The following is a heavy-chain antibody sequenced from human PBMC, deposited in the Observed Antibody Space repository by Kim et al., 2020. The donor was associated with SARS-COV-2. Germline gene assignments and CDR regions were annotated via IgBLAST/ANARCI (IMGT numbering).Heavy chain of an antibody. D-gene: IGHD2-15*01. Sequence: GGSLRLSCAASGFTFSNYEMNWVRQAPGKGLEWVSYISSSGSTRHYADSVKGRFTISRDNAKNSLYLQMNSLRAEDTAVYYCAKQRSGGQSFDYWGQGTLVIVSS. CDR2: ISSSGSTR. J-gene: IGHJ4*02. CDR1: GFTFSNYE. CDR3: AKQRSGGQSFDY. V-gene: IGHV3-48*03.